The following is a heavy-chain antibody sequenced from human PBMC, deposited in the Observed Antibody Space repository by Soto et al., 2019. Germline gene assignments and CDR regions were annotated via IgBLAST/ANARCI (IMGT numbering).Heavy chain of an antibody. CDR3: ARARADYYDSSGYPLGY. CDR2: IKQDGSEK. V-gene: IGHV3-7*04. CDR1: GFTFSSYW. J-gene: IGHJ4*02. D-gene: IGHD3-22*01. Sequence: EVQLVESGGGLIQPGGSLRLSCAASGFTFSSYWMSWVPQAPGKGLEWVANIKQDGSEKYYVDSVKGRFTISRDNAKNSLYLQMNSLRAEDTAVYYCARARADYYDSSGYPLGYWGQGTLVTVSS.